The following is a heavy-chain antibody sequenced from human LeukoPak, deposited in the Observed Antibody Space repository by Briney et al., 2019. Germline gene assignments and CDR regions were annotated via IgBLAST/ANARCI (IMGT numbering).Heavy chain of an antibody. D-gene: IGHD3-10*01. Sequence: ASVKVSCKASGYTFTGYYMHWVRQAPGQGLEWMGWINPNSGGTNYAQKFQGRVTMTRDTSISTAYMELSRLRSDDTAVYYCATSPGIMVRGVHYYYMDVWGKGTTVTISS. V-gene: IGHV1-2*02. CDR3: ATSPGIMVRGVHYYYMDV. CDR2: INPNSGGT. CDR1: GYTFTGYY. J-gene: IGHJ6*03.